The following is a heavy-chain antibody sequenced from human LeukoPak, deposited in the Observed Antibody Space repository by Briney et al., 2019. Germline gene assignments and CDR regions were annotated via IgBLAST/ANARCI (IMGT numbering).Heavy chain of an antibody. V-gene: IGHV4-34*01. J-gene: IGHJ4*02. CDR1: GGSFSGYY. D-gene: IGHD6-13*01. CDR3: ASIDMLAAAGTLGY. CDR2: INHSGST. Sequence: SETLSLTCAVYGGSFSGYYWSWIRQPPGKGLEWIGEINHSGSTNYNPSLKSRVTISVDTSKNRFSLKLSSVTAADTAVYYCASIDMLAAAGTLGYWGQGTLVTVSS.